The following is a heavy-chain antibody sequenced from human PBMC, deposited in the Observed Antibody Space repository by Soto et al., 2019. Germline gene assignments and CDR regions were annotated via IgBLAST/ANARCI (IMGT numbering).Heavy chain of an antibody. V-gene: IGHV4-39*01. CDR1: GGSISSSSYY. D-gene: IGHD1-26*01. CDR3: ARHQGELLDY. Sequence: QLQLQESGPGLVKPSETLSLTCTVSGGSISSSSYYWGWIRQPPGKGLEWIGSIYYSGSTYYNPSLTSRVTIAVDTTKNQFSLKLSSVTAADTAVYYCARHQGELLDYWGQGTLVTVSS. CDR2: IYYSGST. J-gene: IGHJ4*02.